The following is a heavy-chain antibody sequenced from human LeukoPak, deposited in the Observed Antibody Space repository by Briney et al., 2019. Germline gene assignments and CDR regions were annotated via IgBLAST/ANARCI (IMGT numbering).Heavy chain of an antibody. CDR3: ASSTRIFCGGDCYPDAFDI. CDR2: IYSGGST. J-gene: IGHJ3*02. V-gene: IGHV3-53*01. D-gene: IGHD2-21*02. CDR1: GFTVSSNY. Sequence: GGSLRLSCAASGFTVSSNYMSWVRQAPGKGLEWVSVIYSGGSTYYTDSVKGRFTISRDNSKNTLYLQMNSLRAEDTAVYYCASSTRIFCGGDCYPDAFDIWGQGTMVTVSS.